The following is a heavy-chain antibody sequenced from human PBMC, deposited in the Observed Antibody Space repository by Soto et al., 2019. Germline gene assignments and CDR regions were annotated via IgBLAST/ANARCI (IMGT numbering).Heavy chain of an antibody. CDR1: GVTFSSYA. J-gene: IGHJ6*02. CDR3: ARVDGILTGYYPDYYYYGMDV. D-gene: IGHD3-9*01. Sequence: SVKVSCKSSGVTFSSYAISWVRQAPGQGLERMGGIIPIFGTANYAQEFQGRVTITADESTSTAYMELSSLRSEDTAVYYCARVDGILTGYYPDYYYYGMDVWGQGTTVTVSS. CDR2: IIPIFGTA. V-gene: IGHV1-69*13.